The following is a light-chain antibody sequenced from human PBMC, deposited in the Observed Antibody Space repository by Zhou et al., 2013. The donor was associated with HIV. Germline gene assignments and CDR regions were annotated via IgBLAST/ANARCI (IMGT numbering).Light chain of an antibody. J-gene: IGKJ1*01. CDR1: QDIGDY. V-gene: IGKV1-39*01. CDR3: QQIYSTPQT. Sequence: IQLTQSPAFMSASIGERVTITCRASQDIGDYLAWYQHKPGKAPKLLIYAASSLQSGVPSRFSGSGSGTDFTLTISSLQPEDFATYYCQQIYSTPQTFGQGTKVEIK. CDR2: AAS.